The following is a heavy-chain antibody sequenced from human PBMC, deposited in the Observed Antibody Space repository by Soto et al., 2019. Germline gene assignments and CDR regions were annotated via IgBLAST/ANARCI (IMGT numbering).Heavy chain of an antibody. Sequence: GGSLRLSCAASGFTFSSYAMHWVRQAPGKGLEWVAVISYDGSNKYYADSVKGRFTISRDNSKNTLYLQMNSLRAEDTAVYYCARDTPPNYYDFWSGAFDYWGQGTLVTVSS. D-gene: IGHD3-3*01. CDR2: ISYDGSNK. J-gene: IGHJ4*02. CDR3: ARDTPPNYYDFWSGAFDY. V-gene: IGHV3-30-3*01. CDR1: GFTFSSYA.